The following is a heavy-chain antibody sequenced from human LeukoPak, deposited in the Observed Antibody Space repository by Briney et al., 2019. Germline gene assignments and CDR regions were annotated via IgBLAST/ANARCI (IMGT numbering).Heavy chain of an antibody. Sequence: GGSLRLSRSASGFTFSLYAMHWVRQAPGKGLEWVSSISSSSSYIYYADSVKGRFTISRDNAKNSLYLQMNSLRAEDTAVYYCARDIASSTSYYYGMDVWGQGTTVTVS. V-gene: IGHV3-21*01. D-gene: IGHD2-2*01. CDR1: GFTFSLYA. CDR2: ISSSSSYI. CDR3: ARDIASSTSYYYGMDV. J-gene: IGHJ6*02.